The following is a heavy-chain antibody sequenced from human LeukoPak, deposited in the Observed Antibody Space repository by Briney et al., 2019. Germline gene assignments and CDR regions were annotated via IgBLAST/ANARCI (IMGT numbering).Heavy chain of an antibody. J-gene: IGHJ4*02. D-gene: IGHD3-10*01. CDR2: ISSGDSTI. V-gene: IGHV3-11*01. CDR3: ARDLGSVY. Sequence: GGSLRLSCTASGFTSSDYYMSWIRRAPGKGLEWVSYISSGDSTIYYAASVKGRFTMSRDNDKNSLYLQMNSLRAEDTAVYYCARDLGSVYWGQGTLVTVSS. CDR1: GFTSSDYY.